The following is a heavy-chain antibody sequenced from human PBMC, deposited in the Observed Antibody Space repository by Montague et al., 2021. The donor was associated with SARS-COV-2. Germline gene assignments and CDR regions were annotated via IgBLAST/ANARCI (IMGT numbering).Heavy chain of an antibody. Sequence: SETLSLTCTVSGDSISGYYWTWIRQAAEKGLEWIGYIYPTGSTNYNPSFKGRVTISVDTSTNQLSLRLTSVSAADTAKYFCARHRRVGVPVADGADFDHWGQGTLVTVSS. J-gene: IGHJ4*02. CDR3: ARHRRVGVPVADGADFDH. CDR2: IYPTGST. CDR1: GDSISGYY. V-gene: IGHV4-59*08. D-gene: IGHD3-3*01.